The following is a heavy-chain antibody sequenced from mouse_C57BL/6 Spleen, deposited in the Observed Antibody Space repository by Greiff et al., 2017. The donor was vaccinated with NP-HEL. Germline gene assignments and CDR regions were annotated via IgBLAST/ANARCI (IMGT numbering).Heavy chain of an antibody. CDR2: IDPENGDT. Sequence: VHVKQSGAELVRPGASVKLSCTASGFNIKDDYMHWVKQRPEQGLEWIGWIDPENGDTEYASKFQGKATITADTSSNTAYLQRSSLTSEDTAVYYCTTFRFAYWGQGTLVTVSA. V-gene: IGHV14-4*01. CDR1: GFNIKDDY. CDR3: TTFRFAY. J-gene: IGHJ3*01.